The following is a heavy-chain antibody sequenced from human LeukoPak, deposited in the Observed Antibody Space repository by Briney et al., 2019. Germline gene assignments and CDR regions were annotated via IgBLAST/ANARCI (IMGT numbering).Heavy chain of an antibody. CDR2: IASSGDIK. D-gene: IGHD3-10*01. J-gene: IGHJ4*02. CDR1: GFTFTTYE. Sequence: PGGSLRLSCATSGFTFTTYEMNWVRQAPRKGLEWVSYIASSGDIKTYADPVKGRFTMSRDDAKNSVYLQMNSLRPEDTAVYYCARDIYGDEDFDYWGQGTLVSVSS. V-gene: IGHV3-48*03. CDR3: ARDIYGDEDFDY.